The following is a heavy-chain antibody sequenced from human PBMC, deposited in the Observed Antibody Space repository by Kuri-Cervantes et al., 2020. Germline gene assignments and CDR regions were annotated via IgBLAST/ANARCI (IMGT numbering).Heavy chain of an antibody. CDR2: FDPEDGET. CDR3: ATYGDYFDY. D-gene: IGHD4-17*01. J-gene: IGHJ4*02. V-gene: IGHV1-24*01. CDR1: GYTFTGYY. Sequence: ASVKVSCKASGYTFTGYYMHWVRQAPGKGLEWMGGFDPEDGETIYAQKFQGRVTMTEDTSTDTAYMELSSLRSEDTAVYYCATYGDYFDYWGQGTLVTVSS.